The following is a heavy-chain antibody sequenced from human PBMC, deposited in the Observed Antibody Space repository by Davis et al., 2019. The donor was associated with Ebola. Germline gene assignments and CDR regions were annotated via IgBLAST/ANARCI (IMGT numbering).Heavy chain of an antibody. Sequence: HTGGSLRLSCAASGITITTYWMYWVRQVPGKGLELVARINADGSTTYYADSVTDRFSISRDDGLNKIYLEMNALRDGDTGIYFCARDRDPFWRGSLGIWGQGTMVTVYS. J-gene: IGHJ3*02. V-gene: IGHV3-74*01. CDR3: ARDRDPFWRGSLGI. D-gene: IGHD3-3*01. CDR1: GITITTYW. CDR2: INADGSTT.